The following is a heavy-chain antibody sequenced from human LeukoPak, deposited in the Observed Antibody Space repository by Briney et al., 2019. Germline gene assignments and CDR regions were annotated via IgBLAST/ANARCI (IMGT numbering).Heavy chain of an antibody. CDR3: ATGRTTGTTFYDY. V-gene: IGHV1-69-2*01. CDR1: GYTFTDYY. D-gene: IGHD1-1*01. J-gene: IGHJ4*02. CDR2: VDPEDGET. Sequence: ASVKVSCKVSGYTFTDYYMHWVQQAPGKGLVWMGLVDPEDGETIYAEKFQGRVTITADTSTDTAYMELSSLRSEDTAVYYCATGRTTGTTFYDYWGQGTLVTVSS.